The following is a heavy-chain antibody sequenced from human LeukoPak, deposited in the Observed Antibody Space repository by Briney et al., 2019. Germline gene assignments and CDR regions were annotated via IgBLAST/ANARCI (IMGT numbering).Heavy chain of an antibody. Sequence: GGSLRLSCAASGFTFSSYAMSWVRQAPGKGLEWVSAISSSGGSTYYADSVKGRFTISRDNPKNTLYLQMNSLRAEDTAVYYCARFGYYDILTGHYPVIDYWGRGTLVSVSS. CDR1: GFTFSSYA. D-gene: IGHD3-9*01. V-gene: IGHV3-23*01. CDR2: ISSSGGST. J-gene: IGHJ4*02. CDR3: ARFGYYDILTGHYPVIDY.